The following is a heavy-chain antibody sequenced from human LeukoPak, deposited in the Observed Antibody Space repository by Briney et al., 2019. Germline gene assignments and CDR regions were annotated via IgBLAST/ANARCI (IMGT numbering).Heavy chain of an antibody. CDR3: ARGVVAAAGRTFDF. CDR1: GGSLSSGSFY. J-gene: IGHJ4*02. D-gene: IGHD6-13*01. Sequence: SQTLSLTCHVSGGSLSSGSFYWSWIRQPAGKGLEWIGRIYTSGSTSYNPSLKSRVTISLDTSQNQFSLKLSSLTAADTAAYYCARGVVAAAGRTFDFWGQGTLVTVSS. V-gene: IGHV4-61*02. CDR2: IYTSGST.